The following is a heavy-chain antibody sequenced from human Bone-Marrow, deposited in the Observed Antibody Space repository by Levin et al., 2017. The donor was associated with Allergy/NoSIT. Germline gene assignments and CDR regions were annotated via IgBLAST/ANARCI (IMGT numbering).Heavy chain of an antibody. V-gene: IGHV4-34*01. CDR3: ARRNGEQWLARPFEY. D-gene: IGHD6-19*01. J-gene: IGHJ4*02. CDR2: INHGGST. Sequence: SQTLSLTCAVYGGSFSGYYWSWLRQPPGKGLEWIGEINHGGSTNYNPSLKSRVTISVDTSKNQFSLKLSSVTAADTAVYYCARRNGEQWLARPFEYWGQGTLVTVSS. CDR1: GGSFSGYY.